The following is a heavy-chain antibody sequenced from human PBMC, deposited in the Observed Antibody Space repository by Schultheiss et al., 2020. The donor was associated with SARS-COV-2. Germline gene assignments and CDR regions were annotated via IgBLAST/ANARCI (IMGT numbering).Heavy chain of an antibody. CDR1: GYTLTELS. CDR3: ARIYCSSTSCYNEEKYFQH. D-gene: IGHD2-2*02. J-gene: IGHJ1*01. CDR2: INPSGGST. V-gene: IGHV1-2*02. Sequence: VKVSCKVSGYTLTELSMHWVRQAPGKGLEWMGIINPSGGSTSYAQKFQGRVTMTRDTSISTAYMELSRLRSDDTAVYYCARIYCSSTSCYNEEKYFQHWGQGTLVTVSS.